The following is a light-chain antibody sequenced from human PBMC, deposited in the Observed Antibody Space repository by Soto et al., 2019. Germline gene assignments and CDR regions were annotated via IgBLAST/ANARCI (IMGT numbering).Light chain of an antibody. CDR2: AAS. Sequence: DIQMTQSPPSLSASVGDRVTITCRASQTINKFLSWYQQKPGKAPKLLMYAASSLQSGVPSRFMGSGSGTNFTLTITTLQPEDFATYYCQQTYSVPPVTFGQGTRLEIQ. J-gene: IGKJ5*01. CDR3: QQTYSVPPVT. CDR1: QTINKF. V-gene: IGKV1-39*01.